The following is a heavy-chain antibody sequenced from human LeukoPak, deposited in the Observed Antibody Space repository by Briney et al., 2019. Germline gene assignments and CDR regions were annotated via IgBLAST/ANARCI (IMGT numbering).Heavy chain of an antibody. J-gene: IGHJ3*02. CDR2: INPNSGGT. CDR3: AGFLAMYDYGGNYLGDAFDI. V-gene: IGHV1-2*02. Sequence: GASVKVSCKASGYTFTGYYMHWVRQAPGQGLEWMGWINPNSGGTNYAQKFQGRVTMTRDTSISTAYMELSRLRSDDTAAYYCAGFLAMYDYGGNYLGDAFDIWGQGTMVTVSS. D-gene: IGHD4-23*01. CDR1: GYTFTGYY.